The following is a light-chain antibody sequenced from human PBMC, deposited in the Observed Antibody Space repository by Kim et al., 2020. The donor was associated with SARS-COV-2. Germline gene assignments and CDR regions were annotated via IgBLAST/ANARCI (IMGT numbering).Light chain of an antibody. CDR1: QSVTGNY. CDR2: DAS. CDR3: QQYDGSSWT. Sequence: SPEGRAPPSCGARQSVTGNYLAGYQQKPGLAPRLVIYDASSRATGVPERFSGSDSGTDFTLTISRLEPEDFAVYFCQQYDGSSWTFGQGTKVDIK. J-gene: IGKJ1*01. V-gene: IGKV3D-20*01.